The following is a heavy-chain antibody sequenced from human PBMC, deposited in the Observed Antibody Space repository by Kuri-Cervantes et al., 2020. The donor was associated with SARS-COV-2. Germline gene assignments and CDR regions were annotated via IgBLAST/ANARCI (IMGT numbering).Heavy chain of an antibody. CDR1: GGSISSYY. J-gene: IGHJ3*02. CDR2: IYYSGST. D-gene: IGHD3-22*01. CDR3: ARDPAYCDSSGYYYGAFDI. V-gene: IGHV4-59*01. Sequence: SETLSLTCTVSGGSISSYYWSWIRQPPGKGLEWIGYIYYSGSTNYNPSLKSRVTISVDTSKNQFSLKLSSVTAAGTAVYYCARDPAYCDSSGYYYGAFDIWGQGTMVTVSS.